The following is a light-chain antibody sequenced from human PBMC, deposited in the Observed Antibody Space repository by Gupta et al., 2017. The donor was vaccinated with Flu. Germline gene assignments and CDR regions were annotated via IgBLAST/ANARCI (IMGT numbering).Light chain of an antibody. CDR3: QQRDSFPKT. Sequence: PSSLSASVGDSITITCRASQRISNYLYWYQQKAGKAPKLLISVASTLQSGVPSRFSGSGSGTDFTLTISSLQPEDFATYYCQQRDSFPKTFGQGTKVDIK. CDR1: QRISNY. CDR2: VAS. J-gene: IGKJ1*01. V-gene: IGKV1-39*01.